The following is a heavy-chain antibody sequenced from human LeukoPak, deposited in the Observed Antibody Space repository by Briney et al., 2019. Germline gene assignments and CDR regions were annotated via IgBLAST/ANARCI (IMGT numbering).Heavy chain of an antibody. CDR3: ARHGATTVVTNFAFDI. J-gene: IGHJ3*02. CDR1: GXSFTSYW. Sequence: GESLKISCQGSGXSFTSYWISWVRQMPGKGLEWMGRIDPSDSYTNYSPSFQGHVTISADKSISTAYLQWSSLKASDTAMYYCARHGATTVVTNFAFDIWGQGTMVTVSS. CDR2: IDPSDSYT. V-gene: IGHV5-10-1*01. D-gene: IGHD4-23*01.